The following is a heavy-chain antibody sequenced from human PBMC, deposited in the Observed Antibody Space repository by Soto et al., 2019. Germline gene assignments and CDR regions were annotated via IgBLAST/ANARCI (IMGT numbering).Heavy chain of an antibody. CDR3: ARGRWSDRFLN. CDR1: GGSISTYY. J-gene: IGHJ4*02. D-gene: IGHD2-15*01. Sequence: SETLSLTCTVSGGSISTYYWTWIRQPPGKGLEWIGYIYYSGSTNYNPSLKSRVTISLDTSKTQFSLRLSSVTAADTALYYCARGRWSDRFLNWGQGTLVTVSS. CDR2: IYYSGST. V-gene: IGHV4-59*08.